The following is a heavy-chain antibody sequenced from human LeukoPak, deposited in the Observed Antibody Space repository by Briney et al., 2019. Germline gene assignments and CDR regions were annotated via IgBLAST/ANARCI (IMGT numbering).Heavy chain of an antibody. V-gene: IGHV5-51*01. J-gene: IGHJ3*02. Sequence: TGESLKISCKGSGFSFTSHWIGWVRQRPGKGLEWMGIIHPGDSNIRYSPSFEGQVTVSADKSSSTAYLQWNSLKASDTAMYYCAGSFHWFLLGSFNIWGQGTKVSVSS. CDR3: AGSFHWFLLGSFNI. D-gene: IGHD3-9*01. CDR2: IHPGDSNI. CDR1: GFSFTSHW.